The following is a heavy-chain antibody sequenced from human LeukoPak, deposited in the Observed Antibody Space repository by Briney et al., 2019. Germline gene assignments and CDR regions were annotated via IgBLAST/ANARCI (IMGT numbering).Heavy chain of an antibody. CDR1: GFTFSDYY. CDR3: AREIILFNHKYYDILTGNYYYYYMDV. Sequence: PGGSLRLSCAASGFTFSDYYMSWIRQAPGKGPEWILYISNSGSVSYYADSVKGRFTISRDNAKNSLYLQMNSLRAEDTAVYYCAREIILFNHKYYDILTGNYYYYYMDVWGKGTTVTIPS. J-gene: IGHJ6*03. CDR2: ISNSGSVS. V-gene: IGHV3-11*04. D-gene: IGHD3-9*01.